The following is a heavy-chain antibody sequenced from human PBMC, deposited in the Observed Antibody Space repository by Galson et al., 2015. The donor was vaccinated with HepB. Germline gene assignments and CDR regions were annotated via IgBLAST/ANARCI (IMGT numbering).Heavy chain of an antibody. CDR2: LNNRGVDT. Sequence: SLRLSCAASGFTFSSSAMSWVRQAPGRGLEWVSGLNNRGVDTHYPDSVKGRFTISRDNSKNTVYLQMNSLRAEDTAVYYCVKGFYDSAGYVFDYWGQGTLVTVSS. V-gene: IGHV3-23*01. CDR3: VKGFYDSAGYVFDY. D-gene: IGHD3-22*01. J-gene: IGHJ4*02. CDR1: GFTFSSSA.